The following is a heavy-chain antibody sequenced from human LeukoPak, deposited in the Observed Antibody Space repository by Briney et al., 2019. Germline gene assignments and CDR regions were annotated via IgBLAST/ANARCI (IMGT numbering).Heavy chain of an antibody. D-gene: IGHD5-12*01. CDR2: LTGSGQYT. J-gene: IGHJ4*02. CDR1: GFTVSSNY. CDR3: AKDGRYSGYDFADS. V-gene: IGHV3-23*01. Sequence: GGSLRLSCAASGFTVSSNYMSWVRQAPGEGLEWVSTLTGSGQYTYYADSVKGRFTISRDNSENTLYLQMNSLRAEDTAIYYCAKDGRYSGYDFADSWGQGTLVTVSS.